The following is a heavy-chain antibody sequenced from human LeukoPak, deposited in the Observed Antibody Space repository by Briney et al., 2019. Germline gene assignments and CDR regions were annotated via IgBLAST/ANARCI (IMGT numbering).Heavy chain of an antibody. D-gene: IGHD4-17*01. J-gene: IGHJ4*02. CDR1: GGSISTYY. CDR2: IYNSGST. V-gene: IGHV4-59*01. CDR3: ARHSGTTPDY. Sequence: SETLSLTCTVSGGSISTYYWSWIRQPPGKGLEWIGYIYNSGSTKYNPSLKSRVTMSKDTSKNQFSLRLSSVTAADTAVYYCARHSGTTPDYWGQGTLVTVSS.